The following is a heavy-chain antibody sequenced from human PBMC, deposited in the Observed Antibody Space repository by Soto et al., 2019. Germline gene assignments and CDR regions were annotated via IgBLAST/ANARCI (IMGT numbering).Heavy chain of an antibody. CDR3: ASFGSGASGS. CDR2: IYYSGRT. V-gene: IGHV4-39*01. Sequence: QLQLQESGPGLVKPSETLSLTCTVSGGSISSSSYYWGWIRQPPGKGLEWIGRIYYSGRTYYNPSLKSRVTISEDTSKNQSSLKLISVTAADASVYYCASFGSGASGSWGQGTLVTVSS. J-gene: IGHJ5*02. CDR1: GGSISSSSYY. D-gene: IGHD3-10*01.